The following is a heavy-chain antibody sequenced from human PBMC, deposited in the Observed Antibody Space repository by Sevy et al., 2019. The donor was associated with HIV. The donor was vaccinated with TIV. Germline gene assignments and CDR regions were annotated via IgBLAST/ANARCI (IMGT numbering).Heavy chain of an antibody. CDR3: AKWSMGGARWLQLGAFDI. V-gene: IGHV3-30*18. D-gene: IGHD5-12*01. CDR1: GFSFSWYW. CDR2: ISYDGSNK. Sequence: GGSLRLSCAASGFSFSWYWMSWVRQAPGKGLEWVAVISYDGSNKYYGDSVKGRFTISRDNSKNTLYLQMNSLRAEDTDVYYCAKWSMGGARWLQLGAFDIWGQGTMVTVSS. J-gene: IGHJ3*02.